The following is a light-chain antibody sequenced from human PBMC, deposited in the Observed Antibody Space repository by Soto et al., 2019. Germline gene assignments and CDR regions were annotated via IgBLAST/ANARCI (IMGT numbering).Light chain of an antibody. CDR2: LGS. J-gene: IGKJ1*01. V-gene: IGKV2-28*01. CDR3: MQALQTQWT. Sequence: DIVMTQSPLSLTVTPGEPASISCRSSQSLLHSNGYNYLDWYLQKPGQSPQLLIYLGSNRASGVPGRFSGSGSGTDFTLKISRVEAEDVGVYYCMQALQTQWTFGQGTKVEI. CDR1: QSLLHSNGYNY.